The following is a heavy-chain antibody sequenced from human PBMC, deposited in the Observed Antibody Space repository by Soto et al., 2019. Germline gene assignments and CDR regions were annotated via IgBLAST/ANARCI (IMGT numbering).Heavy chain of an antibody. CDR2: IIPIFGTA. CDR1: GGTFSSYA. D-gene: IGHD1-1*01. CDR3: ARDRFRQHELYGYWNDYYYGMDV. J-gene: IGHJ6*02. V-gene: IGHV1-69*13. Sequence: GASVKVSCKASGGTFSSYAISWVRQAPGQGLEWMGGIIPIFGTASYAQKFQGRVTITADESTSTAYMELSSLRSEDTAVYYCARDRFRQHELYGYWNDYYYGMDVWGQGTTVTVSS.